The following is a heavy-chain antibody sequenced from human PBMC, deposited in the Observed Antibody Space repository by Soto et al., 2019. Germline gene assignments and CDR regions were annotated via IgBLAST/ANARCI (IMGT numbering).Heavy chain of an antibody. V-gene: IGHV1-69*08. J-gene: IGHJ4*02. Sequence: QVQLVQSGAEVKKPGSSVKVSCKASGGTFSSYTISWVRQAPGQGLEWMGRIIPILGIANYAQKFQGRVTITADKSTSTAYMELSSLRSEDTAVYYCAREIGSGYDWGDYWGQGTLVTVPS. CDR2: IIPILGIA. D-gene: IGHD5-12*01. CDR3: AREIGSGYDWGDY. CDR1: GGTFSSYT.